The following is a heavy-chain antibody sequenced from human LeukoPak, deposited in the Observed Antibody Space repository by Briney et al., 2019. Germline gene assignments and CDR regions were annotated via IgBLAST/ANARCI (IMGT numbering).Heavy chain of an antibody. J-gene: IGHJ4*02. V-gene: IGHV4-39*07. D-gene: IGHD3-22*01. CDR1: GGSISSSSYY. Sequence: SGTLSLTCAVSGGSISSSSYYWGWIRQPPGKGLEWIGSIYYSGSTYYNPSLKSRVTISVDTSKNQFSLKLSSVTAADTAVYYCARDYYDSSGYYYFRYFDYWGQGTLVTVSS. CDR3: ARDYYDSSGYYYFRYFDY. CDR2: IYYSGST.